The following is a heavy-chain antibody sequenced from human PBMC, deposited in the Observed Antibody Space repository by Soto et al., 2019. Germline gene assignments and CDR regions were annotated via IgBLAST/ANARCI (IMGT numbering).Heavy chain of an antibody. CDR2: SSGSGDST. V-gene: IGHV3-23*01. CDR3: AKRTSGWYFDY. CDR1: GFTFSNYA. Sequence: EVQLLESGGNLVQPGGSLRLSCAASGFTFSNYAMSWVRQAPGKGLEWVSVSSGSGDSTYYADSVKGRFTISRDNSKNTLYLQMNSLRAEDTAVYYCAKRTSGWYFDYWGQGTLVTVSS. J-gene: IGHJ4*02. D-gene: IGHD6-19*01.